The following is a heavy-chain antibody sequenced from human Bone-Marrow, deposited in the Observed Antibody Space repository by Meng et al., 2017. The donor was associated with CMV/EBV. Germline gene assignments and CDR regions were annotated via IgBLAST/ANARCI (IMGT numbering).Heavy chain of an antibody. J-gene: IGHJ4*02. CDR3: ARCGLRSSTSCYSEFDY. V-gene: IGHV1-8*03. Sequence: ASVKVSCKPPGYTFTSYDINWVRQATGQGLEWMGWMNPNSGNTGYAQKFQGRVTITRNTSISTAYMELSSLRSEDTAVYYCARCGLRSSTSCYSEFDYWGQGTLVTVSS. CDR1: GYTFTSYD. D-gene: IGHD2-2*02. CDR2: MNPNSGNT.